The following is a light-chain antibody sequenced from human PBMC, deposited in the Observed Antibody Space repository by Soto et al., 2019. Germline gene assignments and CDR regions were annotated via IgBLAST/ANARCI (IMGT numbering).Light chain of an antibody. CDR1: QSIGNW. V-gene: IGKV1-5*03. J-gene: IGKJ2*01. Sequence: DIQMTQSPSTLSASIGDRVTITCRASQSIGNWLAWYQQKPGKAPKLLIHRASTLESGVPSRFSGSGSGTEFTLTINDLQPEDVATYFCLQDYDFSYPFGQGTKVDIK. CDR2: RAS. CDR3: LQDYDFSYP.